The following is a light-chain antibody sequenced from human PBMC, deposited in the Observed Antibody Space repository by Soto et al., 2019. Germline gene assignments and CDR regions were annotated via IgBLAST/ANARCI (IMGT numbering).Light chain of an antibody. Sequence: EIVMTQSPVTLSVSPGERATLSCRASQSVSSNLAWYQQKPGQAPRLLIYGASTRATGIPARFSGSGSGTESTLTISSLQSEDFAVYYCQQYNNWPRWTFGQGTKVEIK. CDR3: QQYNNWPRWT. CDR2: GAS. CDR1: QSVSSN. V-gene: IGKV3-15*01. J-gene: IGKJ1*01.